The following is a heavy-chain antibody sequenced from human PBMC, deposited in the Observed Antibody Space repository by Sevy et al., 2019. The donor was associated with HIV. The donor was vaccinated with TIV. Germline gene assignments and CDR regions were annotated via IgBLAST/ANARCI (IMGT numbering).Heavy chain of an antibody. V-gene: IGHV4-59*03. J-gene: IGHJ4*02. CDR3: AKGGHYDSAGWD. CDR1: GGSMSSYY. CDR2: IYYSGNT. Sequence: SETLSLTCTVSGGSMSSYYWTWIRQPPGKGLEGIGYIYYSGNTNYNPSLKSRVTISVDTSKNQFSLRLSSVTAADTAVYYCAKGGHYDSAGWDWGQGTLVTVSS. D-gene: IGHD3-22*01.